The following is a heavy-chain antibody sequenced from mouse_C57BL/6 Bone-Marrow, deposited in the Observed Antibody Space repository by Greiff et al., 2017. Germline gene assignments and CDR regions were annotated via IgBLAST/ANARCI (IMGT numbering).Heavy chain of an antibody. CDR1: GFTFRNYW. CDR3: TVSAY. Sequence: EVKVEESGGGLVQPGGSMKLSCVASGFTFRNYWMNWVRQSPEKGLEWVAQIRLKSDNYATHYAESVKGRFTISRDDSKSSVYLQMNNLRAEDTGIYYCTVSAYWGQGTLVTVSA. CDR2: IRLKSDNYAT. V-gene: IGHV6-3*01. J-gene: IGHJ3*01.